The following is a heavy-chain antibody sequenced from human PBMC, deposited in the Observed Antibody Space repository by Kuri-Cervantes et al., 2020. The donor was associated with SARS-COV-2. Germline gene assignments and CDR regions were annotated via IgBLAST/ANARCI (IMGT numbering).Heavy chain of an antibody. D-gene: IGHD3-22*01. CDR1: GYSFTSYW. Sequence: GGSLRLSCKGSGYSFTSYWIGWVRQIPGKGLEWMGIIYPGDSDTRYSPSFQGQVTISADKSISTAYLQWSSLKASDTAMYYCARYYYDSSGYPNWFYPWGQGTLVTVSS. CDR2: IYPGDSDT. J-gene: IGHJ5*02. CDR3: ARYYYDSSGYPNWFYP. V-gene: IGHV5-51*01.